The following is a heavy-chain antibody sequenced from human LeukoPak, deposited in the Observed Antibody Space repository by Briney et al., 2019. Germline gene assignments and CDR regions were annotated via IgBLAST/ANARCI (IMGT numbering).Heavy chain of an antibody. CDR1: GFAFSTSD. CDR3: ARGDYMGFDP. J-gene: IGHJ5*02. D-gene: IGHD4-11*01. V-gene: IGHV3-13*01. Sequence: GESLRLSCAASGFAFSTSDMHWVRQAAGQGLEWVSGIGKAGDTYYLDSVRGRFTIFRENDENSVYLQMNNLRAGDTAVYYCARGDYMGFDPWGQGTLVTVSS. CDR2: IGKAGDT.